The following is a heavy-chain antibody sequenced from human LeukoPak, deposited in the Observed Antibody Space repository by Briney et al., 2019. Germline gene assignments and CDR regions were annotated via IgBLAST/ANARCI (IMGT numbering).Heavy chain of an antibody. Sequence: LRLSCAASGLIFSDAWMGWVRQSPGKGLEWTGYIYYSGTTYYNPSLKSRITMSLDTSKNQVSLTLSSVTAADTAVYYCVRDDSGYGRNHYWGQGTLVTVSS. CDR3: VRDDSGYGRNHY. CDR2: IYYSGTT. CDR1: GLIFSDAW. J-gene: IGHJ4*02. D-gene: IGHD5-12*01. V-gene: IGHV4-30-4*08.